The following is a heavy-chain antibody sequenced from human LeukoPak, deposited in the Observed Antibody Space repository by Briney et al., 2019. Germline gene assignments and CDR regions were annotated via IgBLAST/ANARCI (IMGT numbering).Heavy chain of an antibody. V-gene: IGHV1-69*05. Sequence: SVEVSCQASGGPFRSYAISWVRQAPGQGLEWMGGVIPIFGTANYAQKVQGRVTITTDESTSTAYMELSSLRSEDTAVYYCARASSESIAARPYWFDPWGQGTLVTVSS. CDR1: GGPFRSYA. CDR3: ARASSESIAARPYWFDP. CDR2: VIPIFGTA. J-gene: IGHJ5*02. D-gene: IGHD6-6*01.